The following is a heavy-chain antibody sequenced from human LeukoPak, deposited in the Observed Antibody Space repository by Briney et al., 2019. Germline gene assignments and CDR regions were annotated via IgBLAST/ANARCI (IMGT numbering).Heavy chain of an antibody. D-gene: IGHD1-1*01. CDR3: ARQVTYNWNRGYFDY. Sequence: GESLKISCKGSGYSFTSYWIGWVRQMPGKGLEWMGIIYPGDSDTRYSPSFQGQVTISADKSISTAYLQWSSLKASDTAMYYCARQVTYNWNRGYFDYWGQGTLVTVSS. V-gene: IGHV5-51*01. CDR1: GYSFTSYW. CDR2: IYPGDSDT. J-gene: IGHJ4*02.